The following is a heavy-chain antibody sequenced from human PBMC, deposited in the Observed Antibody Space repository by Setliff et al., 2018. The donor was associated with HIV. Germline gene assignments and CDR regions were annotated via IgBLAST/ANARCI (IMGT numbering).Heavy chain of an antibody. Sequence: ASVKVSCKASGYTFTDYYIHWVRRVPGQGLEWMGWINPNSGGTNYAQKFQGRVTMTRDTSISTAYMELSRLRSDDTAVYYCARDLGPGGGSYRMPINWFDPWGQGTLVTVSS. D-gene: IGHD1-26*01. J-gene: IGHJ5*02. CDR2: INPNSGGT. CDR1: GYTFTDYY. CDR3: ARDLGPGGGSYRMPINWFDP. V-gene: IGHV1-2*02.